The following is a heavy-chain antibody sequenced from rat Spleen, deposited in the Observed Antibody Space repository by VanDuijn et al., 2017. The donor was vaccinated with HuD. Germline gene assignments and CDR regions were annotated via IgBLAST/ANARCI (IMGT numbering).Heavy chain of an antibody. CDR3: AVAGYGY. V-gene: IGHV5-58*01. D-gene: IGHD4-3*01. CDR1: GFTFSSYW. Sequence: EVQLVETGGGLVQPGRSLKLSCVASGFTFSSYWMYWIRQAPGKGLEWVSSITNTGGGNTYYRDSVKDPFTISRDNAKRTLYLQMDSLKSEDTATYYCAVAGYGYWGQGVVVTVSS. CDR2: ITNTGGGNT. J-gene: IGHJ2*01.